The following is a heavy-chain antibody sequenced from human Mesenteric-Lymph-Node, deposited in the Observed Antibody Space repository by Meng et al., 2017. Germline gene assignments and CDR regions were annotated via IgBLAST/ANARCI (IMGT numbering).Heavy chain of an antibody. CDR3: AREVEEQLADGPRPFDY. V-gene: IGHV1-18*01. CDR1: GYTFTNYV. CDR2: ISAYNGNT. Sequence: QVQLVQSGAEVKQPGAPVKVCCKASGYTFTNYVISWGRQAPGQGLEVMGWISAYNGNTNYAQKLQGRVTMTTDTSTSTAYMELRSLRSDATAVYYCAREVEEQLADGPRPFDYWGQGTLVTVSS. D-gene: IGHD6-6*01. J-gene: IGHJ4*02.